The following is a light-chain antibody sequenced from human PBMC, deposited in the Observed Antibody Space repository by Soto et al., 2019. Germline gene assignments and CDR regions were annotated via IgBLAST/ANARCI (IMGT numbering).Light chain of an antibody. CDR2: EVS. J-gene: IGLJ1*01. CDR3: SSYAGSNNNV. CDR1: SSDVGGYNS. Sequence: QSALTQPPSASGSPGQSVTISCTGTSSDVGGYNSVSWYQHHPGKAPKLMIYEVSKRPSGVPDRVSGSKSANTAPLTVSVLLAEDQADYCCSSYAGSNNNVFGTGTKLTVL. V-gene: IGLV2-8*01.